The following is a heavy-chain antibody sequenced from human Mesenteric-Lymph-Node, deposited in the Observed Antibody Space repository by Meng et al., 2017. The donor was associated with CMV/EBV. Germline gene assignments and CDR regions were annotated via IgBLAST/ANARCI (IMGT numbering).Heavy chain of an antibody. V-gene: IGHV3-48*03. Sequence: GGSLRLSCVGLGFTFSSSAVTWVRQATGKGLEWVSYISSSGSTIYYADSVKGRFTISRDNAKNSLYLQMNSLRAEDTAVYYCARGGYYGSGSYYKSPYYYWGQGTLVTVSS. CDR3: ARGGYYGSGSYYKSPYYY. J-gene: IGHJ4*02. CDR1: GFTFSSSA. D-gene: IGHD3-10*01. CDR2: ISSSGSTI.